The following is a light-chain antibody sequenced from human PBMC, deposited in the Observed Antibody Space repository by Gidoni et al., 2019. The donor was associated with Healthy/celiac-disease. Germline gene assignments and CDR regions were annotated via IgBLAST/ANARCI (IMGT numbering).Light chain of an antibody. V-gene: IGKV3-11*01. CDR2: DAS. CDR3: QQRGNWPLT. J-gene: IGKJ4*01. Sequence: EIALTQPPATLSLSPGERATLPCRASQSVSIYLDWYQQKPGKAPRLLIYDASNRATGIPARFSGSGSGTDFTLTISSLEPEDFAIYYCQQRGNWPLTFGGGTKVEIK. CDR1: QSVSIY.